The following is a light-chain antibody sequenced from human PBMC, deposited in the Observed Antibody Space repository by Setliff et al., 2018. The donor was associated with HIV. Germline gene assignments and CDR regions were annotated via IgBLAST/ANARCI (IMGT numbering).Light chain of an antibody. CDR3: CSYAGSSTPYV. J-gene: IGLJ1*01. V-gene: IGLV2-23*02. Sequence: QSALTQPASVSGSPGQSITISCTGTSSDVGSYSLVSWYQQHPGKAPKLIIYEVTKRPSGVSNRFSGSKSGNTASLTISGLQAEDEADYYCCSYAGSSTPYVFGTGTK. CDR2: EVT. CDR1: SSDVGSYSL.